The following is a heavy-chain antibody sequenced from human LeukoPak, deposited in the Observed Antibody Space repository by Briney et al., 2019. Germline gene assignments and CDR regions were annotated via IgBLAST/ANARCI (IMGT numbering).Heavy chain of an antibody. J-gene: IGHJ4*02. V-gene: IGHV3-43D*03. D-gene: IGHD4-23*01. Sequence: PGGSLRLSCEASGFIFDDYAMHWVRQAPGKGLEWVSVISWDGGTTNYADSVKGRFTITRVNSKNSLFLQMSSLRAEDTALYYCAKEGSDFGGQTLDHWGRGTLVTVSS. CDR3: AKEGSDFGGQTLDH. CDR2: ISWDGGTT. CDR1: GFIFDDYA.